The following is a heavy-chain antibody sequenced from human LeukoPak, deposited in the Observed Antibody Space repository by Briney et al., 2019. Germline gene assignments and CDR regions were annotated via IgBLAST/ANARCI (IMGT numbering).Heavy chain of an antibody. CDR1: GGSISSGGYY. CDR2: IYYSGSS. V-gene: IGHV4-61*08. CDR3: ARHRAYSSSSAFDI. D-gene: IGHD6-6*01. J-gene: IGHJ3*02. Sequence: SETLSLTCTVSGGSISSGGYYWSWIRQHPGKGLEWIGYIYYSGSSNSNASLKSRVTILVDTSKNQFSLRLSSVTAADTAVYYCARHRAYSSSSAFDIWGQGTMVTVSS.